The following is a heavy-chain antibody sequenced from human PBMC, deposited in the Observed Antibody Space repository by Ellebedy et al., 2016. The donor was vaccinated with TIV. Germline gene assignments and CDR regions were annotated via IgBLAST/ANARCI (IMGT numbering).Heavy chain of an antibody. D-gene: IGHD4-17*01. CDR1: RGTLSSYA. CDR2: IIPIFGTA. J-gene: IGHJ6*02. CDR3: AYGRSTVTLSYYYYGMDV. Sequence: ASVKVSXKASRGTLSSYAISWVRQAPGQGLEWMGGIIPIFGTANYAQKFQGRVTITADKSTSTAYMELSSLRSEDTAVYYCAYGRSTVTLSYYYYGMDVWGQGTTVTVSS. V-gene: IGHV1-69*06.